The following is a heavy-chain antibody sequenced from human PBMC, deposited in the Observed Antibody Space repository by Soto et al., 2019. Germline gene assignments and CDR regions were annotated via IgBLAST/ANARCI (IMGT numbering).Heavy chain of an antibody. Sequence: QAHLVQSGAEVKKPGSSVKVSCKASGDTFRRYAVSWVRQAPGQGLEWVGGIMPSLGAPNYAQNLQGRVTITADESTSSVYMEMSSLRSEDTAVYYCARGVDIPSPYDFWGQGILVTVSS. J-gene: IGHJ4*02. D-gene: IGHD2-2*03. V-gene: IGHV1-69*01. CDR3: ARGVDIPSPYDF. CDR1: GDTFRRYA. CDR2: IMPSLGAP.